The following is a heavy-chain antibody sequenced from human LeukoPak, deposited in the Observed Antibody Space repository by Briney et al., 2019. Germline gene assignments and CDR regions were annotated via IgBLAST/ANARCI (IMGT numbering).Heavy chain of an antibody. J-gene: IGHJ5*02. CDR3: ARDSLPEGYCSSTSCHNWFDP. D-gene: IGHD2-2*01. CDR2: ISAYNGNT. V-gene: IGHV1-18*01. CDR1: GYTFTSYG. Sequence: ASVKVSCKASGYTFTSYGISWVRQAPGQGFEWMGWISAYNGNTNYAQKLQGRVTMTTDTSTSTAYMELRSLRSDDTAVYYCARDSLPEGYCSSTSCHNWFDPWGQGTLVTVSS.